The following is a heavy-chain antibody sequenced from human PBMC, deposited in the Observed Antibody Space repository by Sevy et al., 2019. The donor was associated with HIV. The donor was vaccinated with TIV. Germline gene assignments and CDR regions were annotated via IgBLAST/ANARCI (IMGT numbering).Heavy chain of an antibody. J-gene: IGHJ3*02. CDR1: GFAFNTYA. V-gene: IGHV3-23*01. CDR2: ISTNGNIT. Sequence: GGSLRLSCTASGFAFNTYAMYWVRQAPGKGLEWVSSISTNGNITYYADSVKGRFIVSRDSSKNTVYLQMHSLRVDDTAVYYCAKEATMVVMVAYAFDMWGQGTTVTVSS. D-gene: IGHD2-15*01. CDR3: AKEATMVVMVAYAFDM.